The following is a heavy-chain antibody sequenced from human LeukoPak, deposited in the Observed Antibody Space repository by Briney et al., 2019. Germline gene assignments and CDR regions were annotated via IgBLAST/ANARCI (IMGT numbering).Heavy chain of an antibody. Sequence: GGSLRLSCAASGFTFSSYAMSWVRQAPGKGLEWVSAISGSGGSTYYADSVKGRFTISRDNSKNTLYLQMNSLRAEDTAVYYCAKDKWVSRSHYYYYYGMDVWGQGTTVTVSS. J-gene: IGHJ6*02. CDR1: GFTFSSYA. CDR2: ISGSGGST. D-gene: IGHD1-26*01. CDR3: AKDKWVSRSHYYYYYGMDV. V-gene: IGHV3-23*01.